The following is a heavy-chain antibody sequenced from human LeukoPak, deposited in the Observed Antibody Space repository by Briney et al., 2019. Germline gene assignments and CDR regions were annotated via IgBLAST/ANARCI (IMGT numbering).Heavy chain of an antibody. CDR2: IDTAGGT. V-gene: IGHV3-13*01. CDR3: AGHYGSGSYLNSYYFDY. J-gene: IGHJ4*02. Sequence: PGGSLRLSCAVSGFTFSIYDMHWVRQVTGKGLEWVSGIDTAGGTYYPDSVKGRFTMSRENAKNSLHLQMNSLRAEDTAVYYCAGHYGSGSYLNSYYFDYWGQGTLVTVSS. D-gene: IGHD3-10*01. CDR1: GFTFSIYD.